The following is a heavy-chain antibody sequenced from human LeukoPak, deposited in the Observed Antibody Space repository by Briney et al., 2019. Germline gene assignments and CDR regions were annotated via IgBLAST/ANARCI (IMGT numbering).Heavy chain of an antibody. D-gene: IGHD3-10*01. Sequence: SETLSLTCTVSGGSISSYYWSWIRQPPGKGLEWIGNIYFSGSTYYNPSLKSRVTISVDTSKNQFSLNLSSVTAADTAVYYCARRGLYGSGTYNFDYWGQGTLVTVSS. CDR2: IYFSGST. CDR1: GGSISSYY. V-gene: IGHV4-59*04. CDR3: ARRGLYGSGTYNFDY. J-gene: IGHJ4*02.